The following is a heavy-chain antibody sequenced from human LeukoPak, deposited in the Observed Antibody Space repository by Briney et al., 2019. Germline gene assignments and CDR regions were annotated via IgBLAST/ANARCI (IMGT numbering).Heavy chain of an antibody. V-gene: IGHV1-24*01. D-gene: IGHD6-19*01. CDR1: GHTLTELS. J-gene: IGHJ4*02. CDR3: ATDSQQWLAGYYFDY. CDR2: FDPEDGET. Sequence: VASVKVSCKVSGHTLTELSVHWVRQAPGKGLEWMGGFDPEDGETIYAQKFQGRVTMTEDTSTDTAYMELSSLRSEDTAVYYCATDSQQWLAGYYFDYWGQGTLVTVSS.